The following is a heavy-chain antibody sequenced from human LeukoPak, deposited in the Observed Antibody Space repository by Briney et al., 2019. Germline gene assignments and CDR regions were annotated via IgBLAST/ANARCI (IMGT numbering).Heavy chain of an antibody. J-gene: IGHJ4*02. CDR1: GFSLSNYA. CDR3: ATEGQSSGWYGFDY. V-gene: IGHV3-48*02. CDR2: ISSGSSSI. D-gene: IGHD6-19*01. Sequence: GGSLRLSCAASGFSLSNYAMNWVRQAPGKGLEWVSYISSGSSSIYYADSVRGRFTISRDNAKNSLYLQMNSLRDEDTAGYYCATEGQSSGWYGFDYWGQGTLVTVSS.